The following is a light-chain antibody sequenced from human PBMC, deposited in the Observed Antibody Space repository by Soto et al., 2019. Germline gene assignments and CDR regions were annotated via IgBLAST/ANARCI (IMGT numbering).Light chain of an antibody. CDR2: EVS. V-gene: IGLV2-11*01. J-gene: IGLJ2*01. CDR3: CSYAGAYTVV. Sequence: QSVLTQPRSVSGSPGQSVTISCTGTSRDVGDYNYVSWYQQHPGKAPKFIIYEVSTRPSGVPDRFSGSKSGNTASLTISGLQAEDEADYYCCSYAGAYTVVFGGGTKLTVL. CDR1: SRDVGDYNY.